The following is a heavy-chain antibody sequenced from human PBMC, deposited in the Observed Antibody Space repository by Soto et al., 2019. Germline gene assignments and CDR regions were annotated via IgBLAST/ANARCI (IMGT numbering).Heavy chain of an antibody. J-gene: IGHJ5*02. Sequence: GGSLRLSCAASGFTFSSYSMNWVRQAPGKGLEWVSYISSSSSTIYYADSVKGRFTISRDNAKNSLYLQMNSLRAEDTAVYYCARDFYDFWSGPYNWFDPWGQGTLVTVSS. V-gene: IGHV3-48*01. CDR2: ISSSSSTI. CDR1: GFTFSSYS. CDR3: ARDFYDFWSGPYNWFDP. D-gene: IGHD3-3*01.